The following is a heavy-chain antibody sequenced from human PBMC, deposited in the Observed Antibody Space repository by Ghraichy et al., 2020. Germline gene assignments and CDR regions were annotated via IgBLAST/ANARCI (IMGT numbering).Heavy chain of an antibody. J-gene: IGHJ6*02. V-gene: IGHV4-39*01. D-gene: IGHD2-2*01. CDR1: GGSISSSSYY. CDR3: ARLRFDSHIVVVPPNMRGFYYYGMDV. CDR2: GYYSGSA. Sequence: SETLSLTCSVSGGSISSSSYYWGWIRQPPGKGLEWIGSGYYSGSANYNPSLQSRATISVDTSKNRFSLRLSSVTAADTAVYYCARLRFDSHIVVVPPNMRGFYYYGMDVWGQGTAVAVSS.